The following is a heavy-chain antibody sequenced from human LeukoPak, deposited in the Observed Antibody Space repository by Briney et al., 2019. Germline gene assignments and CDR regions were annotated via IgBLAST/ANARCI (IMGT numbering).Heavy chain of an antibody. D-gene: IGHD2-2*01. V-gene: IGHV4-39*01. Sequence: PSETLSLTCTVSGGSISSSSYYWGWIRQPPGKGLEWIGSIYYSGSTYYNPSLKSRVTISVDTSKNQFSLKLSSVTAADTAVYYCALIPYCTTATCYYFDFWGQGTLVTVSS. CDR1: GGSISSSSYY. CDR2: IYYSGST. CDR3: ALIPYCTTATCYYFDF. J-gene: IGHJ4*02.